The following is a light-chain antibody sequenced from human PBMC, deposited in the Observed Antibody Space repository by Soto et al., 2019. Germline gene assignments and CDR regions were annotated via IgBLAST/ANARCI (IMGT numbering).Light chain of an antibody. Sequence: DIVMTQTPLSSPVTLGQPASISCRSSQGLVHSDGNTYLSWLQQRPGQPPRLLIYEISNRFSGVPDRFSGSGAGTAFTLKISRVEAEDVGIYYCMQATQFPYTFGQGTKLEIK. V-gene: IGKV2-24*01. CDR1: QGLVHSDGNTY. CDR3: MQATQFPYT. CDR2: EIS. J-gene: IGKJ2*01.